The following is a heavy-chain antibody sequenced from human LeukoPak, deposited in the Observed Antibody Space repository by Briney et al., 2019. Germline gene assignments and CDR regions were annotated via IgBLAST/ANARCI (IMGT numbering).Heavy chain of an antibody. D-gene: IGHD2-2*01. V-gene: IGHV3-7*01. CDR2: IKQDGSEK. CDR3: AREGPVVIPTTPSSSYYYYMNV. Sequence: GGSLRLSCAASGFMFRNYWMSWVRQAPGKGLEWVANIKQDGSEKHYVDPVKGRFTISRDNAKNSLYLQMNSLRAEDTAVYYCAREGPVVIPTTPSSSYYYYMNVWGKGTTVTVSS. J-gene: IGHJ6*03. CDR1: GFMFRNYW.